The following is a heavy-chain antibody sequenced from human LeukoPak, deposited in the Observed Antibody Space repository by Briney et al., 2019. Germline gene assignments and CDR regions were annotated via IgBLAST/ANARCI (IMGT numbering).Heavy chain of an antibody. CDR1: GFTFSSYG. CDR3: AKDLRGSSGTVDY. J-gene: IGHJ4*02. CDR2: ISYDGSNK. D-gene: IGHD6-19*01. V-gene: IGHV3-30*18. Sequence: GRSLRLSCAASGFTFSSYGMHWVRQAPGKGLEWVAVISYDGSNKYYADSVKGRFTISRDNSKNTLYLQMNSLRAKDTAVYYCAKDLRGSSGTVDYWGQGTLVTVSS.